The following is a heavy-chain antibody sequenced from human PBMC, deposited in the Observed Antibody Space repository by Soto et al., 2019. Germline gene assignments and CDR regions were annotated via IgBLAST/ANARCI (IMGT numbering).Heavy chain of an antibody. Sequence: PGGSLRLPCAASGFTFSSYAMSWVRQAPGKGLEWVSAISGSGGSTYYADSVKGRFTISRDNSKNTLYLQMNSLRAEDTAVYYCARTYYDFWSGYPYYFDYWGQGTLVTAPQ. CDR1: GFTFSSYA. CDR2: ISGSGGST. V-gene: IGHV3-23*01. J-gene: IGHJ4*02. D-gene: IGHD3-3*01. CDR3: ARTYYDFWSGYPYYFDY.